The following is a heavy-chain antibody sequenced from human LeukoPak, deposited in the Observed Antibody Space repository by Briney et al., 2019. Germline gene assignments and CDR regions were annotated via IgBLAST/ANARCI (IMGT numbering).Heavy chain of an antibody. V-gene: IGHV1-2*02. CDR3: AREDGIAAGSDY. J-gene: IGHJ4*02. CDR1: GYTFTGYY. CDR2: NNPNSGGT. Sequence: ASVKVSCKASGYTFTGYYMHWVRQAPGQGLEWMGWNNPNSGGTNYAQKFQGRVTMTRDTSISTAYMELSRLRSDDTAVYYCAREDGIAAGSDYWGQGTLVTVSS. D-gene: IGHD6-13*01.